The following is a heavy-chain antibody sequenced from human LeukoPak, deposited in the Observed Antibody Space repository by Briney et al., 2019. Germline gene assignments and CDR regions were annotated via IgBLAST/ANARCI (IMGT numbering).Heavy chain of an antibody. CDR3: ARDSTPITMVRGVSDY. CDR2: ISSSGSTI. J-gene: IGHJ4*02. CDR1: GFTFSSYE. Sequence: PGGSLRLSCAASGFTFSSYEVNWVRQAPGKGLEWVSYISSSGSTIYYADSVKGRFTISRDNAKNSLYLQMNSLRAEDTAVYYCARDSTPITMVRGVSDYWGQGTLVTVSS. D-gene: IGHD3-10*01. V-gene: IGHV3-48*03.